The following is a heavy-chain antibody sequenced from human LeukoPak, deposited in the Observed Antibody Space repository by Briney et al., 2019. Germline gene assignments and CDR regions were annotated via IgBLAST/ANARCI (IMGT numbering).Heavy chain of an antibody. CDR2: IRYDGSNK. CDR1: GFTFSSYG. CDR3: AKAGYCSGGSCYNWFDP. V-gene: IGHV3-30*02. D-gene: IGHD2-15*01. J-gene: IGHJ5*02. Sequence: GGSQRLSCAASGFTFSSYGMHWVRQAPGKGLEWVAFIRYDGSNKYYADSVKGRFTISRDNSKNTLYLQMNSLRAEDTAVYYCAKAGYCSGGSCYNWFDPWGQGTLVTVSS.